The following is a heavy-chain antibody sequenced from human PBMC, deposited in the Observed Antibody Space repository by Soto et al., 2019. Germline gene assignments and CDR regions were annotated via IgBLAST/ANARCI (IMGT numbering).Heavy chain of an antibody. CDR2: IYRTGST. D-gene: IGHD1-7*01. Sequence: PSETLSLTCAVSGGSFTGNNWCTWFRQPPGQGLEWIGEIYRTGSTNYNPSLKSRVTISLDKSENQFSLKVTSLTAADTAVYYCASRDPGTSVDYWGQGTLVTVSS. CDR3: ASRDPGTSVDY. V-gene: IGHV4-4*02. J-gene: IGHJ4*02. CDR1: GGSFTGNNW.